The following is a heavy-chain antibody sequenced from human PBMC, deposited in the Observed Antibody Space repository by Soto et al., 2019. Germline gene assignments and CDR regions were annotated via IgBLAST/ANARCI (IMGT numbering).Heavy chain of an antibody. V-gene: IGHV1-69*02. CDR3: ARAGAVVVAGAVDRHSSFDP. Sequence: QVQLVQSGAEVKKPGSSVKVSCEASGGTFSSYSFSWVRQAPGQGLEWMGRGIPILGMANYAQNCQGRDTITGDKATSIVCIEMSSLRSEDTAGHYCARAGAVVVAGAVDRHSSFDPWGQGTLVTVSS. CDR1: GGTFSSYS. J-gene: IGHJ5*02. D-gene: IGHD2-15*01. CDR2: GIPILGMA.